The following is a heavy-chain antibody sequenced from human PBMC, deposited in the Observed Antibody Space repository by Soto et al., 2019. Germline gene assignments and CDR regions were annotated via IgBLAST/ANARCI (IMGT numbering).Heavy chain of an antibody. CDR2: ISHDGSNK. Sequence: QVHLVESGGGVVQPGRSLRLSCAASGFTFTSYVMHWVRQAPGRGLEWVAAISHDGSNKHYVNSVKDRFTISRDNSKDTLFLQMNSLRDEDTAVYFCAREDGSSGYAGTFHHWGQGTLVTVSS. D-gene: IGHD3-22*01. CDR3: AREDGSSGYAGTFHH. CDR1: GFTFTSYV. J-gene: IGHJ1*01. V-gene: IGHV3-30-3*01.